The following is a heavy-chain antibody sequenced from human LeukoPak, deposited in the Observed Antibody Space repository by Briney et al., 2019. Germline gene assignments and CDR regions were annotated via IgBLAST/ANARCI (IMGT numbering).Heavy chain of an antibody. J-gene: IGHJ6*03. CDR3: ARGRSSSWPYYYYMDV. CDR1: GGSFSGYY. V-gene: IGHV4-34*01. Sequence: KPSETLSLTCAVYGGSFSGYYWSWIRQPPGKGLEWIGEINHSGSTNYNPSLKSRVTISVDTSKNQFSRKLSSVTAADPAVYYCARGRSSSWPYYYYMDVWGKGTTVTVSS. D-gene: IGHD6-13*01. CDR2: INHSGST.